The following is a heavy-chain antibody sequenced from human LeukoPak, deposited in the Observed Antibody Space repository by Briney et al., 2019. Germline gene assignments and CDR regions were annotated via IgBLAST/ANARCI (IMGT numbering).Heavy chain of an antibody. Sequence: GGSLRLSCAASGFTFSDYYMSWIRQAPGKGLEWVSYISTNSDYTNYADSVKGRFTISRDNAKISLFLQMNSLRAEDTAVYYCVGELLTAAGTIGAFDIWGRGTMVTVSS. J-gene: IGHJ3*02. V-gene: IGHV3-11*06. D-gene: IGHD6-13*01. CDR1: GFTFSDYY. CDR2: ISTNSDYT. CDR3: VGELLTAAGTIGAFDI.